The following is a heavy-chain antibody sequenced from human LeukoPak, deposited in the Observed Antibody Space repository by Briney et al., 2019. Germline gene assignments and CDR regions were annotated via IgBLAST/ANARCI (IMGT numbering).Heavy chain of an antibody. CDR3: ARDRGDYYDYSGPAVLYYFDY. CDR2: ISGGSTYT. J-gene: IGHJ4*02. D-gene: IGHD3-22*01. V-gene: IGHV3-21*01. CDR1: GFVPSSYA. Sequence: GGSLRLSCAASGFVPSSYAMNWVRQAPGKGLEWVSSISGGSTYTYYADSVKGRFTISRDNAEDSLYLQMNSLRAEDTAVYYCARDRGDYYDYSGPAVLYYFDYWGQGTVVTVSS.